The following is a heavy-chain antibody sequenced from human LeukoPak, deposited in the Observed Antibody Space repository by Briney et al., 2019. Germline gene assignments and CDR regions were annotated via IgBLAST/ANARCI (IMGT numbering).Heavy chain of an antibody. CDR2: INSDGSTT. V-gene: IGHV3-74*01. CDR1: GFTFSSYW. CDR3: ARPHTGFDS. J-gene: IGHJ4*02. Sequence: PGGSLRLSCTASGFTFSSYWMHWVRQAPGKGLVWVSRINSDGSTTTYADSVEGRFTISRDNAKNTLYLQMNSLRVEDTAVYYCARPHTGFDSWGQGTLVTVSS.